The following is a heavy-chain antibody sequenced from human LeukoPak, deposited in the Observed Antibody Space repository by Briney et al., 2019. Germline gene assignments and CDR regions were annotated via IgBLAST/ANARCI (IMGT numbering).Heavy chain of an antibody. V-gene: IGHV1-69*01. CDR2: IIPIFGTA. D-gene: IGHD3-10*01. CDR3: ARDYYGSGSFDY. J-gene: IGHJ4*02. CDR1: GGTFSSYA. Sequence: SVKVSCKASGGTFSSYAISWVRQAPGQGLEWMGGIIPIFGTANYAQKFQGRVTITADESTSTAYMELSRLRSDDTVVYYCARDYYGSGSFDYWGQGTLVTVSS.